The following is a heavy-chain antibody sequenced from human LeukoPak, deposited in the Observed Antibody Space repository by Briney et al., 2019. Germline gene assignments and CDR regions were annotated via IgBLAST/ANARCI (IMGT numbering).Heavy chain of an antibody. D-gene: IGHD3-9*01. J-gene: IGHJ4*02. CDR3: ATGGLRYFDWPHYFDY. CDR1: GYTFTDYY. V-gene: IGHV1-69-2*01. CDR2: VDPEDGET. Sequence: GASVKISCKVFGYTFTDYYMHWVQQAPGKGLEWMGLVDPEDGETIYAEKFQGRVTITADTSTDTAYMELSSLRSEDTAVYYCATGGLRYFDWPHYFDYWGQGTLVTVSS.